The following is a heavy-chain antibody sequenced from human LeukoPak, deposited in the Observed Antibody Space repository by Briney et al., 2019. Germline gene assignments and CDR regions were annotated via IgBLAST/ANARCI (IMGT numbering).Heavy chain of an antibody. J-gene: IGHJ4*02. D-gene: IGHD2-15*01. CDR1: GFTFTSYW. CDR2: INEDGSVK. CDR3: ARDPTEIYCSGGSCPRPPLLYFDY. Sequence: GGSLRLSCAASGFTFTSYWMTWVRQAPGKGLEWLTNINEDGSVKHYVDSVRGRFTISRDNAKSSLYLQMNSLRAEDTAVYYCARDPTEIYCSGGSCPRPPLLYFDYWGQGTLVTVSS. V-gene: IGHV3-7*01.